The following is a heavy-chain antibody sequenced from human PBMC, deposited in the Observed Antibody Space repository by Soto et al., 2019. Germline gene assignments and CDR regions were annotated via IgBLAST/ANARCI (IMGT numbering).Heavy chain of an antibody. J-gene: IGHJ6*02. CDR3: ARLLGSSPYYYGMDV. Sequence: ASVKVSCKASGGTFSSYAISWVRQAPGQGLEWMGGIIPIFGTANSAQKFQGRVTITADESTSTAYMELSSLRSEDTAVYYCARLLGSSPYYYGMDVWGQGTTVTVSS. V-gene: IGHV1-69*13. CDR2: IIPIFGTA. D-gene: IGHD3-16*01. CDR1: GGTFSSYA.